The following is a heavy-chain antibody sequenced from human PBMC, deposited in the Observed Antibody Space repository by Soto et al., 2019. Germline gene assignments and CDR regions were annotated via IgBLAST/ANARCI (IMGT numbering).Heavy chain of an antibody. D-gene: IGHD4-17*01. Sequence: SETLSLSCTVSGGSISSGGYYWSWIRQHPGKGLEWIGYIYYSGSTYYNPSLKSRVTISVDTSKNQFSLKLSSVTAADTAVYYCARVTTVNNWFDPWGQGTLVTVSS. V-gene: IGHV4-31*03. J-gene: IGHJ5*02. CDR1: GGSISSGGYY. CDR3: ARVTTVNNWFDP. CDR2: IYYSGST.